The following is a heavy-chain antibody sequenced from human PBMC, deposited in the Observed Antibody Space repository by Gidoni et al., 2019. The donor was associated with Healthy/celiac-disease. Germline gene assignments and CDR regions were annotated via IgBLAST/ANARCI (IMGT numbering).Heavy chain of an antibody. V-gene: IGHV3-23*01. CDR1: GFTFSSYA. CDR2: ISGSGGST. D-gene: IGHD3-22*01. Sequence: EVQLLESGGGLVQPGGSLRLSCAASGFTFSSYAMSWVRQSPGKGLEWVSAISGSGGSTYYADSVKGRFTISRDNSKNTLYLQMNSLRAEDTAVYYCAKGYDSSGYYFRNPDYWGQGTLVTVSS. J-gene: IGHJ4*02. CDR3: AKGYDSSGYYFRNPDY.